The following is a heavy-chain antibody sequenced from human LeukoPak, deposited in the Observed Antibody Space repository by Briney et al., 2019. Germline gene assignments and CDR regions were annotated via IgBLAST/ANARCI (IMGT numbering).Heavy chain of an antibody. Sequence: SETLSLTCAVYGGSFSGYYWSWIRQPPGKGLEWIGEINHSGSTNYNPSLKSRVTISVDTSKNQFSLKLSSVTAADTAVYYCARGSRTWSYYGSGIWWYWFDPWGQGTLVTVSS. D-gene: IGHD3-10*01. CDR1: GGSFSGYY. J-gene: IGHJ5*02. CDR2: INHSGST. CDR3: ARGSRTWSYYGSGIWWYWFDP. V-gene: IGHV4-34*01.